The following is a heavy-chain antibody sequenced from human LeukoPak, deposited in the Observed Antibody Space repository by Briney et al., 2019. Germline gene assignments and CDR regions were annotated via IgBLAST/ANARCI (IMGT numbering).Heavy chain of an antibody. J-gene: IGHJ6*03. CDR2: IYYSGST. CDR1: AGSISSSNYY. V-gene: IGHV4-39*07. CDR3: VYYMDV. Sequence: SETLSLTCTVSAGSISSSNYYWGWIRQPPGKGLEWIGSIYYSGSTYYNPSLKSRVTISVDTSKNQFSLKLSSVTAADTAVYYCVYYMDVWGKGTTVTVSS.